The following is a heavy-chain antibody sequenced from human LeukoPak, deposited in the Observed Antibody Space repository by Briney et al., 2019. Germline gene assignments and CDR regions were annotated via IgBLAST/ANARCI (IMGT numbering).Heavy chain of an antibody. Sequence: GGSLRLSCVVSGFTFRNEEMNWVRQAPGKGMEWIAYISNTGSPIHYRDSVKGRFTISRDNAQSSLFLQMNSLRPDDTAIYYCARGGNYAPFDYWGQGALVAVSS. V-gene: IGHV3-48*03. J-gene: IGHJ4*02. D-gene: IGHD1-26*01. CDR1: GFTFRNEE. CDR3: ARGGNYAPFDY. CDR2: ISNTGSPI.